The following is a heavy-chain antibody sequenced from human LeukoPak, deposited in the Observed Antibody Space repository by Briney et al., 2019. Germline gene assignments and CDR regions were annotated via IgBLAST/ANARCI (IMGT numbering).Heavy chain of an antibody. CDR2: IYYSGST. D-gene: IGHD3-22*01. CDR3: ARRPLTMKTAFDI. V-gene: IGHV4-39*01. J-gene: IGHJ3*02. CDR1: GGSISSSSYY. Sequence: SETLSLTCTVSGGSISSSSYYWGWIRQPPGKGLEWIGSIYYSGSTYYSPSLKSRVTISVDTSKNQFSLKLSSVTAADTAVYYCARRPLTMKTAFDIWGQGTMVTVSS.